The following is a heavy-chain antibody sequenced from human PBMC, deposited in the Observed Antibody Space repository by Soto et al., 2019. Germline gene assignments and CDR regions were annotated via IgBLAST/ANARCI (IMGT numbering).Heavy chain of an antibody. CDR1: GFAFSTYG. CDR3: AKKLPGTYMQATDY. V-gene: IGHV3-30*18. CDR2: TSSDGSNK. J-gene: IGHJ4*02. Sequence: QVQLVESGGDVVQPGRSVRLSCAAFGFAFSTYGMHWFRQAPGKGLEWVAVTSSDGSNKNYADSVKGRFTISRDNSKNTLFLQMNSLRGEDTAVYYCAKKLPGTYMQATDYWGQGTLVTVSS. D-gene: IGHD5-12*01.